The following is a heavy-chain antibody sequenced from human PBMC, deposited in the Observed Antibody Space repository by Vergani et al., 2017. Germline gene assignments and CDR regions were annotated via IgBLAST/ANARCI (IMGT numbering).Heavy chain of an antibody. D-gene: IGHD3-3*01. CDR2: IWDDGSNK. Sequence: VQLLESGGGLVQPGGSLRLSCAASGFTFSSYAMSWVRQAPGKGLEWVAIIWDDGSNKYYADSVKGRFTISRDNSKNTLYLQMNSLRAEDTAVYYCARGLSEWLIVDDYWGQGTLVTVSS. CDR3: ARGLSEWLIVDDY. J-gene: IGHJ4*02. CDR1: GFTFSSYA. V-gene: IGHV3-33*08.